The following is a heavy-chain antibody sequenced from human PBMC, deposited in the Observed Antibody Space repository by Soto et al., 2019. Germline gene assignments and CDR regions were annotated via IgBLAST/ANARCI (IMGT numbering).Heavy chain of an antibody. CDR2: ISDDGDKV. CDR1: EFTFSDYA. Sequence: TGGSLRLSCAASEFTFSDYAMHWVRQAPGKGLEWVAVISDDGDKVFYADSMKDRLTISRDNSKSTLFLQLTSLGPEDTALYYCARGALNYDLWSGPINGGMDVWGQGTTVTVSS. CDR3: ARGALNYDLWSGPINGGMDV. D-gene: IGHD3-3*01. J-gene: IGHJ6*02. V-gene: IGHV3-30-3*01.